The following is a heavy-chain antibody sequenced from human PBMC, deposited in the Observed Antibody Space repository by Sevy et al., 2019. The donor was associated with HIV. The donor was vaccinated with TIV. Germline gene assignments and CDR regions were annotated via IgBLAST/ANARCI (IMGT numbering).Heavy chain of an antibody. CDR2: INSDGSST. CDR3: ARLKEGRGY. CDR1: GFTFSNYW. Sequence: GGSLRLSCAASGFTFSNYWMHWVRQAPGKGLVWDSRINSDGSSTIYADSVKGRFTISRDHAKNTLYLQMNSLRAEDTAVYYCARLKEGRGYWGQGTLVTVSS. V-gene: IGHV3-74*01. D-gene: IGHD1-26*01. J-gene: IGHJ4*02.